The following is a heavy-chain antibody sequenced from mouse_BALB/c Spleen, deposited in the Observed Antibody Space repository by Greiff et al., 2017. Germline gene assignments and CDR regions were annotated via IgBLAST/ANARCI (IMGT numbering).Heavy chain of an antibody. Sequence: EVKLQESGGGLVKPGGSLKLSCAASGFTFSDYYMYWVRQTPEKRLEWVATISDGGSYTYYPDSVKGRFTISRDNAKNNLYLQMSSLKSEDTAMYYCARVDYGYVDYYAMEYWGQGTSVTVSS. V-gene: IGHV5-4*02. CDR2: ISDGGSYT. J-gene: IGHJ4*01. D-gene: IGHD1-2*01. CDR1: GFTFSDYY. CDR3: ARVDYGYVDYYAMEY.